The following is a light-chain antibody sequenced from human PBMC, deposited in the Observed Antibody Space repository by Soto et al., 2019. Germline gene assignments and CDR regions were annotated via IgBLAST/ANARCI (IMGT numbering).Light chain of an antibody. CDR1: QSVSSSD. J-gene: IGKJ2*01. Sequence: EIVLTQSPGTLPLSPGERATLSCRASQSVSSSDLAWYQQKPGQAPRLLIYGASSRATGIPDRFSGGGSGTDFTLTISRLEPEDFAVYSCQQYGTSPQYTFGQGTKLEIK. CDR3: QQYGTSPQYT. V-gene: IGKV3-20*01. CDR2: GAS.